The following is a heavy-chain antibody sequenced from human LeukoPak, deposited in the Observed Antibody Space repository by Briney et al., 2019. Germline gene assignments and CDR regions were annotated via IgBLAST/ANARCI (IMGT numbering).Heavy chain of an antibody. Sequence: SETLSLTCTVSGGSFSSNSYYWGWIRQPPGKVLEWIGNIYYSGNTYYNPSLESRVTISVDTSKNQFSLKLTSLTAADTAVYYCARTYYLYYHMDVWGKGTTVTVSS. J-gene: IGHJ6*03. CDR2: IYYSGNT. CDR1: GGSFSSNSYY. V-gene: IGHV4-39*01. CDR3: ARTYYLYYHMDV.